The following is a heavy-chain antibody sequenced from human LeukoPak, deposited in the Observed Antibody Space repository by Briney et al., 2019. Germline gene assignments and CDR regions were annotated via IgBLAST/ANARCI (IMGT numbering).Heavy chain of an antibody. CDR2: TNHSGST. Sequence: SETLSLTCAVYGGSFSGYYWSWIRQPPGKGLEWIGETNHSGSTNYNPSLKSRVTISVDTSKNQFSLKLSSVTAADTAVYYCARGEVLLVGATPRRNWFDPWGQGTLVTVSS. CDR3: ARGEVLLVGATPRRNWFDP. V-gene: IGHV4-34*01. CDR1: GGSFSGYY. D-gene: IGHD1-26*01. J-gene: IGHJ5*02.